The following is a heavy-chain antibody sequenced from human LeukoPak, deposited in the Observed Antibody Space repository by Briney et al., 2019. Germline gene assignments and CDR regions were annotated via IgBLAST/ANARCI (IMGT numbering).Heavy chain of an antibody. D-gene: IGHD4-11*01. CDR3: ARVKPYSNYVFDY. CDR1: GYTFTGYY. V-gene: IGHV1-2*02. CDR2: INPNSGGT. Sequence: ASVKVSCKASGYTFTGYYMHWVRQAPGQGLEWMGWINPNSGGTNYAQKFQGRVTMTRDTSISTAYMERSRLRSDDTAVYYCARVKPYSNYVFDYWGQGTLVTVSS. J-gene: IGHJ4*02.